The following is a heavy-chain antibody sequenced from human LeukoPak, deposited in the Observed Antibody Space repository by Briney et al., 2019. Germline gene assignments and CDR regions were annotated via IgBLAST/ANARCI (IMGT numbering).Heavy chain of an antibody. J-gene: IGHJ6*02. V-gene: IGHV4-61*02. CDR3: ARYYYGMDV. CDR2: IYTSGST. CDR1: GGSISSGGYY. Sequence: PPETLSLTCTVSGGSISSGGYYWSWIRQPAGKGLEWIGRIYTSGSTNYNPSLKSRVTISVDTSKNQFSLKLSSVTAADTAVYYCARYYYGMDVWGQGTTVTVSS.